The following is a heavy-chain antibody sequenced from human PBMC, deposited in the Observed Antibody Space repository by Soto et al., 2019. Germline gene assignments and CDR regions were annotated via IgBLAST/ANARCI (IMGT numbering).Heavy chain of an antibody. CDR1: CGSISSSSYY. J-gene: IGHJ3*02. Sequence: SETLSLTCTVSCGSISSSSYYWSWIRQPPGKGLEWIGYIYYSGSTNYNPSLKSRVTISVDTSKNQFSLKLSSVTAADTAVYYCARMVVVVAAADAFDIWGQGTMVTVSS. CDR3: ARMVVVVAAADAFDI. D-gene: IGHD2-15*01. V-gene: IGHV4-61*01. CDR2: IYYSGST.